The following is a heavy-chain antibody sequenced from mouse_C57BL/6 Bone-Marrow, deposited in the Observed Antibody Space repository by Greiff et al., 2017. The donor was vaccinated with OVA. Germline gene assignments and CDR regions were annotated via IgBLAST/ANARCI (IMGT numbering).Heavy chain of an antibody. CDR2: VSNGGGST. J-gene: IGHJ4*01. CDR1: GFTFSDYY. V-gene: IGHV5-12*01. CDR3: ERHDYGNYVGYAMDY. Sequence: DVHLVESGGGLVQPGGSLKLSCAASGFTFSDYYMYWVRQTPEKRLEWVAYVSNGGGSTYSPDTVKGRFTISRDNAKNTLYLQMSRLKSEDTAMYYCERHDYGNYVGYAMDYWGQGTSVTVSS. D-gene: IGHD2-1*01.